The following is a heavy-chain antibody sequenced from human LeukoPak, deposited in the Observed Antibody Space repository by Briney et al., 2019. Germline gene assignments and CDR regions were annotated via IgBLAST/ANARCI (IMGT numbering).Heavy chain of an antibody. J-gene: IGHJ4*02. Sequence: SETLSLTCTVAVGSISSGGYYWSWIRQPPGRGLEWIAYISAAGTTFYNPSLKSRVTISLDRSKNQFSLNLTSITAADTAVYYCAGQNVPTPHDYWGQGTQVAVSS. CDR3: AGQNVPTPHDY. CDR2: ISAAGTT. D-gene: IGHD2-2*01. CDR1: VGSISSGGYY. V-gene: IGHV4-30-2*01.